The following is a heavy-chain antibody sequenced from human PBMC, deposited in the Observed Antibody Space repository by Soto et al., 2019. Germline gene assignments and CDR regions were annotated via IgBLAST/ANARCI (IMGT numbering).Heavy chain of an antibody. J-gene: IGHJ3*02. CDR2: IYPGDSDT. CDR3: ARQSYYDSSGYYQRRAFDI. CDR1: GYSFTSYW. Sequence: PGESLKISGKGSGYSFTSYWIGWVRQMHGKGLEWMGIIYPGDSDTRYSPSFQGQVTISADKSISTAYLQWSSLKASDTAMYYCARQSYYDSSGYYQRRAFDIWGQGTMVTVSS. V-gene: IGHV5-51*01. D-gene: IGHD3-22*01.